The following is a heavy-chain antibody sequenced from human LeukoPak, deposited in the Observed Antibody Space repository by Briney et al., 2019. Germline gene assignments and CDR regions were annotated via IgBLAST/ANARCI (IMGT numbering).Heavy chain of an antibody. V-gene: IGHV1-18*01. CDR3: ARDVGADFPNWFDP. Sequence: ASVKVSCKASGYTFTSYGISWVRQAPGQGLEWMGWISAYNGNPNYAQKLQCRVSMTTDTSTSTAYMELRSLRSDDTAVYYCARDVGADFPNWFDPWGQGTLVTVSS. CDR1: GYTFTSYG. D-gene: IGHD4/OR15-4a*01. CDR2: ISAYNGNP. J-gene: IGHJ5*02.